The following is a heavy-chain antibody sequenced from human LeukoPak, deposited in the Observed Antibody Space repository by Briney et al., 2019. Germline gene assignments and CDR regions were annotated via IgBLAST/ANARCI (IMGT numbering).Heavy chain of an antibody. D-gene: IGHD6-13*01. J-gene: IGHJ5*02. Sequence: SETLSLTCTVSGGSISSYYWSWIRQPPGKGLEWIGYIYYSGSTNYNPSLKSRVTTSVDTSKNQFSLKLSSVTAADTAVYYCARDSSSWYSGWFDPWGQGTLVTVSS. CDR2: IYYSGST. V-gene: IGHV4-59*01. CDR3: ARDSSSWYSGWFDP. CDR1: GGSISSYY.